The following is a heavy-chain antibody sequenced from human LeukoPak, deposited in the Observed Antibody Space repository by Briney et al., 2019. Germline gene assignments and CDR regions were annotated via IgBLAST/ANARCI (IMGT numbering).Heavy chain of an antibody. CDR2: IWYDGSNK. D-gene: IGHD2-21*02. Sequence: GRSLRLSCAASGFTFSTYGMHWLRQAPGKGLEWVALIWYDGSNKYYADSVKGRFTISRDNSRDTLFLQMNSLRAEDSAVYYCARDRGTNIVTAGLRAGCIDYWGQGTLVTVSS. V-gene: IGHV3-33*01. J-gene: IGHJ4*02. CDR1: GFTFSTYG. CDR3: ARDRGTNIVTAGLRAGCIDY.